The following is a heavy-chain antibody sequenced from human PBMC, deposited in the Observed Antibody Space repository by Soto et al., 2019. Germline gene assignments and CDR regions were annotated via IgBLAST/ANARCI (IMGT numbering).Heavy chain of an antibody. V-gene: IGHV3-11*01. D-gene: IGHD3-3*01. J-gene: IGHJ5*02. CDR3: ALARFLEWTNWFDP. CDR1: GFTFSDYY. CDR2: ISSSGSTI. Sequence: GGSLRLSCAASGFTFSDYYMSWIRQAPGKGMEWVSYISSSGSTIYYADSVKGRFTISRDNAKNSLYLQMNSLRAEDTAVYYCALARFLEWTNWFDPWGQGTLVTVSS.